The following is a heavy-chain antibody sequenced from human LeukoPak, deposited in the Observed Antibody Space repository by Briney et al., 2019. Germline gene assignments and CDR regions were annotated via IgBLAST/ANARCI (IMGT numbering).Heavy chain of an antibody. D-gene: IGHD6-19*01. CDR3: ARVPYSSGWSRGPFDY. CDR2: ITGSAGTI. J-gene: IGHJ4*02. CDR1: GFIFANYE. V-gene: IGHV3-48*03. Sequence: GGSLRLPCAASGFIFANYEMNWVRQAPGKGLEWVSYITGSAGTIHYADSVKGRFTISRDNAKNTLYLQMNSLRAEDTAVYYCARVPYSSGWSRGPFDYWGQGTLVTVSS.